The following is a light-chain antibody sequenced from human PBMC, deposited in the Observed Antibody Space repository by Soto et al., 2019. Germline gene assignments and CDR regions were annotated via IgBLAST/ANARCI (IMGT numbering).Light chain of an antibody. J-gene: IGKJ4*01. V-gene: IGKV3-11*01. CDR2: DAS. CDR1: QSVSSY. CDR3: QQRSNWPGT. Sequence: EIVLTQSPATLSLSPGERATLSCRASQSVSSYLAWYQQKPGQAPRLLIYDASNRATGIPARFSGSGSGTDFTLTISSLEPGDFAVYYCQQRSNWPGTFGGGTKVEIK.